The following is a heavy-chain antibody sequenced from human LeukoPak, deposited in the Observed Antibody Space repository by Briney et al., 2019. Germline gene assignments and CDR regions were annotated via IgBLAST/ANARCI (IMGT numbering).Heavy chain of an antibody. V-gene: IGHV4-30-2*01. CDR1: GGSISSGGYY. D-gene: IGHD2-15*01. CDR3: ARRGGGSRGSYIDY. Sequence: SETLSLTCTASGGSISSGGYYWSWIRQPPGKGLEWIGYIYHSGSTYYNPSLKSRVTISVDGSKNQFSLKLSSVTAADTAVYYCARRGGGSRGSYIDYWGQGTLVTVSS. CDR2: IYHSGST. J-gene: IGHJ4*02.